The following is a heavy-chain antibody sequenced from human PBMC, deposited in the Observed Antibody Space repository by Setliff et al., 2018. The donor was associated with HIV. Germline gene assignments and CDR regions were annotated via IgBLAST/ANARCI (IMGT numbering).Heavy chain of an antibody. CDR3: ARRVPGIAARHFDY. CDR2: INHSGST. CDR1: GGSSSGFY. J-gene: IGHJ4*02. Sequence: PSETLSLTCAVYGGSSSGFYWSWVRQPPGKGLEWIGEINHSGSTNYYPSLKSRVIISVDTSKNQFSLKVSSVTAADTAMYYCARRVPGIAARHFDYWGQGTLVTVSS. D-gene: IGHD6-6*01. V-gene: IGHV4-34*01.